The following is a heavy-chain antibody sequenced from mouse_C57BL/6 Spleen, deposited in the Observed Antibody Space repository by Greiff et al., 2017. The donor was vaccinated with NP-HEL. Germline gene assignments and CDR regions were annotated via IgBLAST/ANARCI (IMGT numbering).Heavy chain of an antibody. CDR1: GYTFTDYE. CDR3: TRYDWFAY. V-gene: IGHV1-15*01. D-gene: IGHD2-12*01. Sequence: QVQLKESGAELVRPGASVTLSCKASGYTFTDYEMHWVKQTPVHGLEWIGAIDPETGGTAYNQKFKGKAILTADKSSSTAYMELRSLTSEDSAVYYCTRYDWFAYWGQGTLVTVSA. J-gene: IGHJ3*01. CDR2: IDPETGGT.